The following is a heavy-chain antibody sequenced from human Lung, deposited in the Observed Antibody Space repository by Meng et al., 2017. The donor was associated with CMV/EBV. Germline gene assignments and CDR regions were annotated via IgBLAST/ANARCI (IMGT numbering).Heavy chain of an antibody. J-gene: IGHJ6*02. V-gene: IGHV3-48*03. CDR3: ARDRPTHLIYCSNDNCYSNAMDV. CDR1: GFTFSSYE. Sequence: GGSLRLXCTASGFTFSSYEMNWVRQAPGKGLEWVSYISSSGSTVSYGDSVKGRFTISGDNAKNSLYLQMNSLRAEDTAVYYCARDRPTHLIYCSNDNCYSNAMDVWGQGTXVTVSS. CDR2: ISSSGSTV. D-gene: IGHD2-2*01.